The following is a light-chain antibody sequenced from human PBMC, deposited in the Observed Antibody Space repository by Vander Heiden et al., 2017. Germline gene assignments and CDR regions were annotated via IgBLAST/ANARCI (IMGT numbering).Light chain of an antibody. Sequence: QSALTQPASVSGSPGQSITISCTGTSSDVGSYNLVSWYQQHPGKAPKLMIYEVSKRPSGGSNRFSGSKSGNTASLTISGLQAEDEADYYCCSYAGSSNWVFGGGTKLTVL. CDR3: CSYAGSSNWV. V-gene: IGLV2-23*02. CDR2: EVS. CDR1: SSDVGSYNL. J-gene: IGLJ3*02.